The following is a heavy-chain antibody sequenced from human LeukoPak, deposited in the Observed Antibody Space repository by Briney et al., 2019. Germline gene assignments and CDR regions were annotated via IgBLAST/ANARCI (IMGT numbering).Heavy chain of an antibody. CDR1: GFTFSGYG. J-gene: IGHJ4*02. D-gene: IGHD1-26*01. Sequence: GGSLRLSCAASGFTFSGYGMSWVRQAPGKGLEWLSAISGNSDRTYYADSVRGRFTISRGNSKNTLYMQINTLRVEDTAVYYCAKDRLGAILYFDYWGQGTFLTVSS. V-gene: IGHV3-23*01. CDR3: AKDRLGAILYFDY. CDR2: ISGNSDRT.